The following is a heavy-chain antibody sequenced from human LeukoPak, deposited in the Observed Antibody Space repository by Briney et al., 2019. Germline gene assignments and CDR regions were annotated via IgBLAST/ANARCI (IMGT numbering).Heavy chain of an antibody. V-gene: IGHV4-59*01. D-gene: IGHD4-17*01. J-gene: IGHJ6*03. Sequence: PSETLSLTCTVSGDSISNYYWSWVRQPPGKGLEWIGYIYYSGSTNYNPSLKSRVSISADTSKNQFSLKLSSVTAADTAVYYCARGTATLYYYYMDVWGKGTTVTVSS. CDR2: IYYSGST. CDR3: ARGTATLYYYYMDV. CDR1: GDSISNYY.